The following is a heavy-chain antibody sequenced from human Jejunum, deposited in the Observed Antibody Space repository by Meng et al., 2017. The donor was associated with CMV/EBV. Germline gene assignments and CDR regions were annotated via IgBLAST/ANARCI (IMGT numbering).Heavy chain of an antibody. CDR2: IYSSGRT. D-gene: IGHD2-21*02. CDR3: ARVPLYCGADCHEY. CDR1: GGSLTSYY. J-gene: IGHJ4*02. V-gene: IGHV4-4*07. Sequence: QVLMQESGPVLVKPSETLSLTCTVSGGSLTSYYWTWIRQPAGEGLEWIGRIYSSGRTNYNPSLKSRLTMSVDTSKKQFSLKLSSVTAADTAVYYCARVPLYCGADCHEYWGQGTLVTVSS.